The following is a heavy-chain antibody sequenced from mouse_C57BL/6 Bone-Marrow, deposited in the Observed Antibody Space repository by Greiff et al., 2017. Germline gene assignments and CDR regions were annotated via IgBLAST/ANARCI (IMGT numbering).Heavy chain of an antibody. CDR2: IDPSDSYT. D-gene: IGHD3-2*02. CDR1: GYTFTSYW. CDR3: ARPAQAAWFAY. V-gene: IGHV1-69*01. Sequence: VQLQQPGAELVMPGASVKLSCKASGYTFTSYWMHWVKQRPGQGLEWIGEIDPSDSYTNYNQKFKGKSTLTVDKSSSTAYMQLSSLTSEASAVYYCARPAQAAWFAYWGQGTLVTVSA. J-gene: IGHJ3*01.